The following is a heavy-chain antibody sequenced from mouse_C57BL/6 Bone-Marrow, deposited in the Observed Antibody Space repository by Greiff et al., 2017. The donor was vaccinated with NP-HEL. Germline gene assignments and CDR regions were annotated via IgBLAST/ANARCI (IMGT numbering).Heavy chain of an antibody. J-gene: IGHJ4*01. CDR1: GYTFTRYW. CDR2: INPSSGYT. V-gene: IGHV1-7*01. CDR3: ARREAYDNGAMDY. D-gene: IGHD2-4*01. Sequence: VQLQQSGAELAKPGASVKLSCKASGYTFTRYWMHWVKQRPGQGLEWIGYINPSSGYTKYNQKFKDKATLTADKSSSAAYMQLSSLTYEDAAVYYGARREAYDNGAMDYWGQGTSVTVSS.